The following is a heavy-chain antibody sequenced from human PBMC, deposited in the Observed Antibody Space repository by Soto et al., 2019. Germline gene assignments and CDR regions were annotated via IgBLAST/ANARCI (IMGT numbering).Heavy chain of an antibody. CDR1: GGTFSSYA. CDR2: IIPIFGTA. Sequence: SVKVSCKASGGTFSSYAISWVRQAPGQGLEWMGGIIPIFGTANYAQKFQGRVTITADESTSTAYMELSSLRSEDTAVYYCADQGYCSGGSCYFGWGQGTLVTVSS. D-gene: IGHD2-15*01. CDR3: ADQGYCSGGSCYFG. V-gene: IGHV1-69*13. J-gene: IGHJ4*02.